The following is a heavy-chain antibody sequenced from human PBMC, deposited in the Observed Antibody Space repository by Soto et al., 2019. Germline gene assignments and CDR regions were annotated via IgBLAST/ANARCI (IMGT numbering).Heavy chain of an antibody. D-gene: IGHD3-3*01. J-gene: IGHJ6*02. CDR3: ARDTYSAFSNGHFSYYYGMDV. CDR2: ISSPGNTI. CDR1: GFTFSSFE. V-gene: IGHV3-48*03. Sequence: TGGSLRLSCAASGFTFSSFEMNWVRQAPGKGLEWISYISSPGNTIHYADSVKGRFTISRDNAKNSLYLQMNSLRAEDTAVYYCARDTYSAFSNGHFSYYYGMDVWGQGTTVTVSS.